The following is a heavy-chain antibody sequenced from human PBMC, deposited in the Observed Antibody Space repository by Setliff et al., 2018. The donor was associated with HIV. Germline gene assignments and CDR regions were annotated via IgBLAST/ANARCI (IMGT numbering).Heavy chain of an antibody. D-gene: IGHD4-4*01. CDR3: ARDLTSNSNCFEP. CDR1: GYTLTKYG. V-gene: IGHV1-18*04. J-gene: IGHJ5*02. Sequence: ASVKVSCKTSGYTLTKYGISWVRQAPGQGLEWMGWISGYNGDTKLAQKFQGRLTVTADTSRSLAFMELRSLRSDDTAIYYCARDLTSNSNCFEPWGQGTQVTVSS. CDR2: ISGYNGDT.